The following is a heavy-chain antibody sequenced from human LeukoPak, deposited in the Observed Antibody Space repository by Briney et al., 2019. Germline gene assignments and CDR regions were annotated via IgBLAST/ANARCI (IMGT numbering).Heavy chain of an antibody. CDR2: INHSGST. D-gene: IGHD6-6*01. J-gene: IGHJ4*02. V-gene: IGHV4-34*01. CDR1: GGSFSGYY. Sequence: SETLSLTCAVYGGSFSGYYWSWIRQPPGKGLEWIGEINHSGSTNYNPSLKSRVTISVDTSKNQFSLKLSSVTAADTAVHYCAVAYSSASTFDYWGQGTLVTASS. CDR3: AVAYSSASTFDY.